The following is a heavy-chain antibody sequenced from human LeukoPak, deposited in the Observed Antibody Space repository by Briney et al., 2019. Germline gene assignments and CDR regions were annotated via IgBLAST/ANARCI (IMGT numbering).Heavy chain of an antibody. CDR1: GYTFTSYG. Sequence: ASVKVSCKASGYTFTSYGISWVRQAPGQGLEWMGWISAYNGNTNYAQKFQGRVSMTTDTSTSTAYMELRSLRSDDTAVYYCASLLLVGSCFDYWGQGTLVTVSS. V-gene: IGHV1-18*04. D-gene: IGHD1-26*01. CDR2: ISAYNGNT. J-gene: IGHJ4*02. CDR3: ASLLLVGSCFDY.